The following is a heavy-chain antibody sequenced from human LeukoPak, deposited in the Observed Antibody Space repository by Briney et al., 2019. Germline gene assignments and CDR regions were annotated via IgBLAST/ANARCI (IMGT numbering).Heavy chain of an antibody. Sequence: KPGGSLRLSCAASGFTFSDYYMTWIRQAPGKGLECVSYISSSSDYTNYPDSVKGRFTISRDNSKNTLYLQMNRLRVEDTALYYCAKGSVGTSYIDYWGQGTLVTVSS. CDR2: ISSSSDYT. J-gene: IGHJ4*02. CDR3: AKGSVGTSYIDY. CDR1: GFTFSDYY. D-gene: IGHD3-10*01. V-gene: IGHV3-11*05.